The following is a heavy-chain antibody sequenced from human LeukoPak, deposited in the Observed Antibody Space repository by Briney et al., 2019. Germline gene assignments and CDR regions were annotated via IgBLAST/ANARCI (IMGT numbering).Heavy chain of an antibody. J-gene: IGHJ3*02. CDR3: ARDAEEYYYDSSGLTDAFDI. Sequence: PGGSLRLSCAASGFTFSSYWMSWVRQAPGKGLEWVANRKQDGSEKYYVDSVKGRFTISRDNAKNSLYLQMNSLRAEDTAVYYCARDAEEYYYDSSGLTDAFDIWGQGTMVTVSS. CDR2: RKQDGSEK. D-gene: IGHD3-22*01. CDR1: GFTFSSYW. V-gene: IGHV3-7*01.